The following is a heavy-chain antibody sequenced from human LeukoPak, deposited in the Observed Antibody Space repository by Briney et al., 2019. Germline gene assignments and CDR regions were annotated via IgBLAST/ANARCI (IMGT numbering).Heavy chain of an antibody. CDR3: ARGLRQLGSDY. Sequence: PGGSLRLSCAASGFTFSSYSMNWVRQAPGKGLEWVSYISSSSSTICYADSVKGRFTISRDNAKNSLYLQMNSLRAEDTAVYYCARGLRQLGSDYWGQGTLVTVSS. D-gene: IGHD6-6*01. J-gene: IGHJ4*02. CDR2: ISSSSSTI. V-gene: IGHV3-48*01. CDR1: GFTFSSYS.